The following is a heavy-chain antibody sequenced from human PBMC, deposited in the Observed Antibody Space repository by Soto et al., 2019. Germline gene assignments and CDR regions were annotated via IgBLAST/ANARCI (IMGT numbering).Heavy chain of an antibody. CDR2: INHSGST. CDR1: GGSFSGYY. Sequence: QVQLQQWGAGLLKPSETLSLTCAVYGGSFSGYYWSWIRQPPGKGLEWIGEINHSGSTNYNPSLKSRVTISVDTSKTQFSLKLSSVTAADTAVYYCAREGAAGTWGQGTLVTVSS. V-gene: IGHV4-34*01. D-gene: IGHD6-13*01. J-gene: IGHJ4*02. CDR3: AREGAAGT.